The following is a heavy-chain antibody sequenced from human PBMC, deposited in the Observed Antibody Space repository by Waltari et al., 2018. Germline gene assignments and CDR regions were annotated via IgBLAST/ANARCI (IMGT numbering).Heavy chain of an antibody. D-gene: IGHD2-2*01. V-gene: IGHV2-5*01. CDR3: ANYSTSFDY. CDR1: GFSLSPSGVG. J-gene: IGHJ4*02. CDR2: IYWNDDK. Sequence: QITLKESVPTLLKPTQTLTLTCTFSGFSLSPSGVGVCWIRQPPGKALEWLARIYWNDDKRYSPSLKSRITITKDTSKNQVVLTMTNMDPVDTATYYCANYSTSFDYWGQGTLVTVSS.